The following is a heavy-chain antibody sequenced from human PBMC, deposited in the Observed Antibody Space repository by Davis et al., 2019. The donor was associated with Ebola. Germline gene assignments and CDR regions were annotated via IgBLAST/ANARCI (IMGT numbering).Heavy chain of an antibody. V-gene: IGHV3-7*03. CDR3: ARVYGDYDWYFDL. CDR2: IKQDGSEK. D-gene: IGHD4-17*01. Sequence: GESLKISCAASGFTFCSYWMSWVRQAPGKGLEWVANIKQDGSEKYYVDSVKGRFTISRDNAKNSLYLQMNSLRAEDTAVYYCARVYGDYDWYFDLWGRGTLVTVSS. CDR1: GFTFCSYW. J-gene: IGHJ2*01.